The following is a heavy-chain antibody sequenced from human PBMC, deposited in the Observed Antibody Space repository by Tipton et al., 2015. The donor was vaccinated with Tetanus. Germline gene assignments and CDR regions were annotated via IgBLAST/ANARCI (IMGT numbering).Heavy chain of an antibody. CDR3: ARANWGSGWGMDV. J-gene: IGHJ6*02. D-gene: IGHD7-27*01. CDR1: GYTFTGYY. V-gene: IGHV1-2*04. CDR2: INPNSGGT. Sequence: QLVQSGPEVKKPGASVKVSCKASGYTFTGYYMHWVRQAPGQGLEWMGWINPNSGGTNYAQKFQGWVTMTRDTSISTAYMELSRLRSDDTAVYYCARANWGSGWGMDVWGQGTTVTVSS.